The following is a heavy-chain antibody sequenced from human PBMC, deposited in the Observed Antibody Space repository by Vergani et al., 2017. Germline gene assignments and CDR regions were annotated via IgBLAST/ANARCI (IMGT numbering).Heavy chain of an antibody. CDR1: GFDFSSYI. V-gene: IGHV3-48*01. CDR2: VSTGTKSQ. Sequence: VQLVESGGGVVQPGTSLRLSCVVSGFDFSSYIMNWVRQAPGKGLEWVSFVSTGTKSQSYAESVKGRFTISRDSAKNSLYLQMDSLRAEDTAVYYCAKVRLPAAIRGFFDYWGQGTLVTVSS. J-gene: IGHJ4*02. CDR3: AKVRLPAAIRGFFDY. D-gene: IGHD2-2*02.